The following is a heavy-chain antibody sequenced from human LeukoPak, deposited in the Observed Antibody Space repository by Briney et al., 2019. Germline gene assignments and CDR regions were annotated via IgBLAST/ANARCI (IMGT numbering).Heavy chain of an antibody. D-gene: IGHD6-19*01. CDR1: GCAFSSFW. J-gene: IGHJ4*02. V-gene: IGHV3-7*04. CDR2: INQDGREK. CDR3: TRGSGWYPDY. Sequence: PGGSLRLSCAASGCAFSSFWMSWVRQVPGKGLEWVANINQDGREKNYVDSVKGRFTIFRDNAKNSLYLQMNSLRVEDTAVFYCTRGSGWYPDYWGQGTLVTVSS.